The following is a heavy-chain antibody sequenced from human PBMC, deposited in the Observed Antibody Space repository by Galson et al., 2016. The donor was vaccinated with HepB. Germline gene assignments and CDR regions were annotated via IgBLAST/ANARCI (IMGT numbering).Heavy chain of an antibody. V-gene: IGHV3-48*03. Sequence: SLRLSCAASGFTFSSHGMNWIRQAPGKGLEWVSYISSGAIYYSDSVKGRFTISRDNAKNSLYLQMNSLRAEDTAVYYCARDHLWAFDYWGQGTLVTVSS. CDR1: GFTFSSHG. CDR3: ARDHLWAFDY. D-gene: IGHD7-27*01. CDR2: ISSGAI. J-gene: IGHJ4*02.